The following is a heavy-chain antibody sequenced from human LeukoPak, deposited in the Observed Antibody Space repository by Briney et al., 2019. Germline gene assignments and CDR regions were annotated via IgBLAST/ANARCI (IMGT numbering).Heavy chain of an antibody. J-gene: IGHJ6*02. CDR2: IYYSGST. V-gene: IGHV4-59*01. CDR3: ARERDGMDV. CDR1: GVSISSYY. Sequence: PSETLSLTCTVSGVSISSYYWSWIRQPPGKGLEWIGYIYYSGSTNYNPSLKSRVTISVDTSKNQFSLKLSSVTAADTAVYYRARERDGMDVWGQGTTVTVSS.